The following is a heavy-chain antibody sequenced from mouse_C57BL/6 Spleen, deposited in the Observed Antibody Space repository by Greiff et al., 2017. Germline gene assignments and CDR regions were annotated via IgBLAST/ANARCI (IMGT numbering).Heavy chain of an antibody. J-gene: IGHJ4*01. V-gene: IGHV14-2*01. CDR2: IDPEDGET. D-gene: IGHD1-1*01. CDR3: ARYYGSSPEDY. CDR1: GFNITDYY. Sequence: VQLQQSGAELVKPGASVKLSCTASGFNITDYYMHWVKQRTEQGLEWIGRIDPEDGETKYAQHFQGKAPITADTSSNTAYLLLRSLTSEETAVYYCARYYGSSPEDYWGQGTSGTVSS.